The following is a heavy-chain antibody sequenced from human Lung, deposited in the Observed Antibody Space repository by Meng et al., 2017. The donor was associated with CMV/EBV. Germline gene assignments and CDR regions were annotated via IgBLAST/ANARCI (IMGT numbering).Heavy chain of an antibody. J-gene: IGHJ4*02. V-gene: IGHV4-4*02. D-gene: IGHD6-19*01. Sequence: GTGTVQGQPGGAPLLTGAFCGGSISSRNWWSWLRQPLRKWLEWIGEIYHSGSTNYNPSLKSRVTISVDKSKTQFSLQMISVTAADTAVYYCASFPPPEKQWVVTDYWGQGSLVTVSS. CDR3: ASFPPPEKQWVVTDY. CDR1: GGSISSRNW. CDR2: IYHSGST.